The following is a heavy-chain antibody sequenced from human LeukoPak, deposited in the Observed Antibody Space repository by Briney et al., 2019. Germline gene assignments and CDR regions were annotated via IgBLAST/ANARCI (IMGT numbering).Heavy chain of an antibody. D-gene: IGHD6-13*01. V-gene: IGHV4-59*01. Sequence: PSETLSLTCTVSGGSISTYSWSWIRQPPGKGLEWIGKIYYSGSTNYNPSLKSRVTISVDRSKNQFSLKLTSVTAADTAVYYCARDSVAAAGGFDFWGQGTLVTVSS. CDR3: ARDSVAAAGGFDF. J-gene: IGHJ4*02. CDR1: GGSISTYS. CDR2: IYYSGST.